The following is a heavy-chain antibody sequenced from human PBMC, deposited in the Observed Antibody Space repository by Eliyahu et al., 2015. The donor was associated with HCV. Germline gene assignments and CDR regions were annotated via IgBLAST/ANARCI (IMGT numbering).Heavy chain of an antibody. CDR1: GDSIXSRXY. J-gene: IGHJ6*02. CDR2: MYHSGNP. V-gene: IGHV4-38-2*01. Sequence: QVQLQETGPGLVRPSXTXSLXCXVSGDSIXSRXYWTWIRQPPGKGLXWXGNMYHSGNPIYSPSLRSRVTISVDTSKNQFSLSLSSVTAADTAVYYCARRGYGSNYIYGTDVWGQGTTVTVS. CDR3: ARRGYGSNYIYGTDV. D-gene: IGHD2-15*01.